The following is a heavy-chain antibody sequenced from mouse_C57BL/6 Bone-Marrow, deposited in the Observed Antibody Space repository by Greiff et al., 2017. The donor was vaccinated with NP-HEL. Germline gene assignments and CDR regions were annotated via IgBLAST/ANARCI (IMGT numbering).Heavy chain of an antibody. Sequence: QVQLQQPGAELVRPGTSVKLSCKASGYTFPSYWMHWVKQRPGQGLEWIGVIDPSDSYTTYNQKFKGKATLTVDTSSSTAYMQLSSLTSEDSAVYYCARVGGNYWYFDVWGTGTTVTVSS. CDR1: GYTFPSYW. CDR3: ARVGGNYWYFDV. D-gene: IGHD2-1*01. V-gene: IGHV1-59*01. CDR2: IDPSDSYT. J-gene: IGHJ1*03.